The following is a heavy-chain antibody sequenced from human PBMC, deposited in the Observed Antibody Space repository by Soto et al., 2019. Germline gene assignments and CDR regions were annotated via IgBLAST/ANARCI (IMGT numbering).Heavy chain of an antibody. CDR1: GFTFSNYA. J-gene: IGHJ4*02. D-gene: IGHD1-1*01. CDR3: AKDKGVFNWATSYFDY. V-gene: IGHV3-30*18. Sequence: QVQLVESGGGVVQPGRSLRLSCAASGFTFSNYAMHWVRQAPGKGLEWVALTSHDGNNEYYTDSVKGRFTISRDNSKNTLFLQMNSPRPEDTAVYYCAKDKGVFNWATSYFDYWGQGALVTVSS. CDR2: TSHDGNNE.